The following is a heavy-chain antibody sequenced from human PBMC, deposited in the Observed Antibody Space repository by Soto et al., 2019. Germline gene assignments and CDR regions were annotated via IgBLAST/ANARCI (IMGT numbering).Heavy chain of an antibody. CDR3: ARSDGYNFNWLDS. Sequence: QVQLVQSGAEVKTPGASVKVSCKASGYTFATYDIHWVRQAPGQGLEWMGWMNPNSGNTGYAQKFQGSLTMTRDTALSVAHMELSSLRNEDTAVYYCARSDGYNFNWLDSWGQGTLVTVSA. D-gene: IGHD2-21*01. V-gene: IGHV1-8*01. CDR1: GYTFATYD. J-gene: IGHJ5*01. CDR2: MNPNSGNT.